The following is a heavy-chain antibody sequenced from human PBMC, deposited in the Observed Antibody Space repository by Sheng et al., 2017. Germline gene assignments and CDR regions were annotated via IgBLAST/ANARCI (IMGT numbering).Heavy chain of an antibody. J-gene: IGHJ4*02. Sequence: EVQLLESGGGFVQPGGSLRLSCAASGFPFSMFAMSWVRQAPGKGLEWVSTISGTGEKIWDADSVKGRFTISRDNSKNTLYLQMNSLRAEDTAVYYCAKXERDGWNWVSSWGHGNAGH. CDR1: GFPFSMFA. CDR3: AKXERDGWNWVSS. V-gene: IGHV3-23*01. CDR2: ISGTGEKI. D-gene: IGHD3-16*01.